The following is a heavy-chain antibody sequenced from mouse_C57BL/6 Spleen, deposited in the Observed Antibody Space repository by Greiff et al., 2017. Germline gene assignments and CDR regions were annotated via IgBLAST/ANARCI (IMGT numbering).Heavy chain of an antibody. CDR2: IYPRDGST. CDR3: ARDYGRDYYAMDY. CDR1: GYTFTDHT. Sequence: QVQLQQSEAELVKPGASVKISCKASGYTFTDHTIHWLKQRPEQGLEWIGYIYPRDGSTKYNEKFKGKATLTADKSSSTAYMQLNSLTSEDSAVYLYARDYGRDYYAMDYWGQGTLVTVSS. J-gene: IGHJ4*01. D-gene: IGHD1-1*01. V-gene: IGHV1-78*01.